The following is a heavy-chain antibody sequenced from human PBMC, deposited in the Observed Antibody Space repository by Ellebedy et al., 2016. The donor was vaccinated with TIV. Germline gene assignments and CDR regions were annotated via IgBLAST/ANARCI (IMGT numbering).Heavy chain of an antibody. CDR2: ISGSGGST. J-gene: IGHJ4*02. V-gene: IGHV3-23*01. CDR3: AKDREMATSLTFDY. CDR1: GFTFSSYA. Sequence: GESLKISCAASGFTFSSYAMSWVRQAPGKGLEWVSAISGSGGSTYYADSVKGRFTISRDNSKNTLYLQMNSLRAEDTAVYYCAKDREMATSLTFDYWGQGTLVTVSS. D-gene: IGHD5-24*01.